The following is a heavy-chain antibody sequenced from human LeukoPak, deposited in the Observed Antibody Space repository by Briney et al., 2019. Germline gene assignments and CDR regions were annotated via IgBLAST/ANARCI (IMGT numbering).Heavy chain of an antibody. D-gene: IGHD3-3*01. CDR1: GGTFSSYA. CDR3: ARDLEIAGPEEIGDWFDP. CDR2: IIPIFGIA. J-gene: IGHJ5*02. Sequence: SVKVSCKASGGTFSSYAISWVRQAPGQGLEGMGRIIPIFGIANYAQKFQGRVTITADKSTSTAYMELSSLRSEDTAVYYCARDLEIAGPEEIGDWFDPWGQGTLVTVSS. V-gene: IGHV1-69*04.